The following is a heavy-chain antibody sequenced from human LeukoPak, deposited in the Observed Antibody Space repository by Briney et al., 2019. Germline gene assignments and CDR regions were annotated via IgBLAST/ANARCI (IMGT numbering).Heavy chain of an antibody. CDR2: CRGKTNSYTT. J-gene: IGHJ2*01. CDR3: ARDDPLWFGRYFDL. Sequence: GGSLRLSCAAFGFTFSDHAMDWVRQAPGEGLEWVARCRGKTNSYTTEYAASVKGRFTISRDDSKNSLYLQMNSLKTEDTAVYYCARDDPLWFGRYFDLWGRGTLVIVSS. V-gene: IGHV3-72*01. D-gene: IGHD3-10*01. CDR1: GFTFSDHA.